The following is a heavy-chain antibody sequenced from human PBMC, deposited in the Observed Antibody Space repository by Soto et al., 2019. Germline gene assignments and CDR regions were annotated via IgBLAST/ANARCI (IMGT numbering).Heavy chain of an antibody. Sequence: GGSLRLSCAASGFTFSSYAMSWVRQAPGKGLEWVSAISGSGGSTYYADSVKGRFTISRDNSKNTLYLQMNSLRAEDTAVYYCAKATYIWGSSAWFDPWGQGTLVTVSS. J-gene: IGHJ5*02. V-gene: IGHV3-23*01. CDR2: ISGSGGST. D-gene: IGHD3-16*01. CDR3: AKATYIWGSSAWFDP. CDR1: GFTFSSYA.